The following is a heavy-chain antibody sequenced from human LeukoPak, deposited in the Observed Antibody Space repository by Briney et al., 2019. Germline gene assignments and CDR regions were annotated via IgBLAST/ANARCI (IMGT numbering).Heavy chain of an antibody. Sequence: SETLSLTCTVSGGSISSYYWSWIRQPAGKGLEWIGRIYTSGSTNYNPSLKSRVTMSVDTSKNQFSLKLSSVTAADTAVYYCARDKRWSGSYGGNFDPWGQGTLVTVSS. V-gene: IGHV4-4*07. J-gene: IGHJ5*02. D-gene: IGHD4-23*01. CDR2: IYTSGST. CDR3: ARDKRWSGSYGGNFDP. CDR1: GGSISSYY.